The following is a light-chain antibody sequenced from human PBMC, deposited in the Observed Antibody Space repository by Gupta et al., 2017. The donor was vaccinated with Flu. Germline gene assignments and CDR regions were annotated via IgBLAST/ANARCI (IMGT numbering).Light chain of an antibody. CDR3: NYQASSSNNLV. V-gene: IGLV3-19*01. CDR2: GKN. Sequence: SSELTQDPAVSVALGQTVRITCQGDSLRSYYASWYQQKPGQAPVRVIYGKNNRPSGIPDRFAGSSSGTKASCTLTGAQAEEEADDDCNYQASSSNNLVFGGGTKLTVL. CDR1: SLRSYY. J-gene: IGLJ2*01.